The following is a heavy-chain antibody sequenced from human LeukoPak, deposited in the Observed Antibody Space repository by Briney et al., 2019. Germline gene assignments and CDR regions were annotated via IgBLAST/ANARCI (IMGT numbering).Heavy chain of an antibody. Sequence: GGSVRLSCVASGFTFSTYWISWVRQAPGKGLEWVANLKQDGSVKHYVDSVKGRFTISRDNAKNSLYLQMNSLRVEDTAVYYCAKDRGVVVVAATSGYWGQGTLVTVSS. V-gene: IGHV3-7*03. CDR3: AKDRGVVVVAATSGY. CDR1: GFTFSTYW. J-gene: IGHJ4*02. CDR2: LKQDGSVK. D-gene: IGHD2-15*01.